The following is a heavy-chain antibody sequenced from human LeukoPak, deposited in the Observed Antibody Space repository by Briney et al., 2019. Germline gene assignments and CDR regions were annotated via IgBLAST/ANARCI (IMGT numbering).Heavy chain of an antibody. Sequence: PGGSLRLSCAASGFTFSSYARNWVRQAPGKGLEWVGRIKSKTDGGTTDYAAPVKGRFTISRDDSKNTLYLQMNSLKTEDTAVYYCSTTYYYDSSEGYWGQGTLVTVSS. CDR3: STTYYYDSSEGY. D-gene: IGHD3-22*01. J-gene: IGHJ4*02. V-gene: IGHV3-15*07. CDR2: IKSKTDGGTT. CDR1: GFTFSSYA.